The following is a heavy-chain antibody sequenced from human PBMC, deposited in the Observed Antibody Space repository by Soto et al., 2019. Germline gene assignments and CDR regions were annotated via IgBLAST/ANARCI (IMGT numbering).Heavy chain of an antibody. CDR1: GFSVSSNY. CDR3: ALQTSGWLDH. CDR2: MYRDGNT. D-gene: IGHD6-19*01. V-gene: IGHV3-66*04. Sequence: EVELVESGGGLVQPGGSLRLSCSASGFSVSSNYMSWVRQAPGKGLECIAVMYRDGNTFYADSVKGRFAISRDNSKNTLSLLMKSLRADDTAVYYCALQTSGWLDHWGLGTLVAVSS. J-gene: IGHJ1*01.